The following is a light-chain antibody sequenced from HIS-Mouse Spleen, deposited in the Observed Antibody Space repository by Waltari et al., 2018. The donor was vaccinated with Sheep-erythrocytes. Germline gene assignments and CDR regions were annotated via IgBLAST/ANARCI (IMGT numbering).Light chain of an antibody. CDR3: CSYAGSSTWV. Sequence: QSALTQPASVSGSPGQSITIPCTGTSSDVVTYNLVSWYQQHPGKAPKLMSYEGSKRPSGVSNRFSGSKSGNTASLTISGLQAEDEADYYCCSYAGSSTWVFGGGTKLTVL. CDR2: EGS. CDR1: SSDVVTYNL. V-gene: IGLV2-23*01. J-gene: IGLJ3*02.